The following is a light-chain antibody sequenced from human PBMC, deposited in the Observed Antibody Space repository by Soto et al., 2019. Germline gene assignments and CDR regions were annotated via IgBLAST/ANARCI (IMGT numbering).Light chain of an antibody. CDR2: AAS. CDR3: QQYSDWPT. Sequence: EIVMTQSPATLSVSPGERATLSCRASQSVSSDLAWYQQKPGQAPRLLIYAASTRATDIPARFSGGGSGTEFTLTISSLQSEDFAVYYCQQYSDWPTFGQGTKVEI. V-gene: IGKV3-15*01. CDR1: QSVSSD. J-gene: IGKJ1*01.